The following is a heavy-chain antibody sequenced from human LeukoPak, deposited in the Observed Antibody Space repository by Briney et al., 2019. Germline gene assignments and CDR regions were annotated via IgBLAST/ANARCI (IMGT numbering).Heavy chain of an antibody. J-gene: IGHJ3*02. CDR2: IYTSGST. D-gene: IGHD5-12*01. Sequence: SETLSLTCTVSAVSISSYYWSWIRQPAGKGLEWIGRIYTSGSTNYNPSLKSRVTMSVDTSKNQFSLKLSSVTAADTAVYYCARDWLGSDAFDIWGQGTMVTVSS. CDR1: AVSISSYY. CDR3: ARDWLGSDAFDI. V-gene: IGHV4-4*07.